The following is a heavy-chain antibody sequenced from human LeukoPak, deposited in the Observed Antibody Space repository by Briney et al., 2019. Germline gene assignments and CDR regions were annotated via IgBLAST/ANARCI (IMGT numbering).Heavy chain of an antibody. D-gene: IGHD2-15*01. Sequence: GGSLRLSCAASGFSISAYWMSWVRQAPGKGLEWVANINQDGSDKYSVDSVKGRLTISRDNAKNSLYLEMNSLRADDTAVYYCARDLVVVGSSFSYGMDVWGQGTTVTVSS. CDR2: INQDGSDK. V-gene: IGHV3-7*01. J-gene: IGHJ6*02. CDR3: ARDLVVVGSSFSYGMDV. CDR1: GFSISAYW.